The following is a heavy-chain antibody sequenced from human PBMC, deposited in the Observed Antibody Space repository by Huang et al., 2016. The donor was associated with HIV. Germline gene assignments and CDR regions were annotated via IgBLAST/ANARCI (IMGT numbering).Heavy chain of an antibody. CDR2: ISGDNVST. D-gene: IGHD3-16*01. CDR1: GYNFHIYE. V-gene: IGHV1-18*04. Sequence: QIHLVQSGPEVKQPGASVKVSCKASGYNFHIYELTWVRQTPGQGLEWMGWISGDNVSTRFAQKFQDRLTMTTDVSTSTAYLELRSLRLDDTAVYYCARTKGEFDFWGQGALVTVSS. CDR3: ARTKGEFDF. J-gene: IGHJ4*02.